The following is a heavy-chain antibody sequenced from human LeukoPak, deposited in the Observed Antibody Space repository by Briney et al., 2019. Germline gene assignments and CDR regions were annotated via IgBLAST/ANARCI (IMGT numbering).Heavy chain of an antibody. Sequence: GGSLRLSCAASGFIFSSYAMHWVRQAPGKGLEHVSAISTDGRSTYYVDSVKGRFTISRDNSRNTLYLQMGSLRAEDVAVYYCARWAVANGMDVWGQGTTVTVSS. J-gene: IGHJ6*02. CDR2: ISTDGRST. D-gene: IGHD6-19*01. CDR1: GFIFSSYA. V-gene: IGHV3-64*02. CDR3: ARWAVANGMDV.